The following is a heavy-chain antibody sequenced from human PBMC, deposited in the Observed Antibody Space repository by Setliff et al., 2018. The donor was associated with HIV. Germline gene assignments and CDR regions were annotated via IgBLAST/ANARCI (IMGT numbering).Heavy chain of an antibody. Sequence: SLRLSCAASGFTFGNFWMHWVRQAPGKGLEWVASISPDGTRNHCVGSVKGRFTASRDNAKNSLYLQMNSLRAEDTAVYFCARVLLITNAVYGVVSNRFDPWGRGSQVTVSS. CDR2: ISPDGTRN. V-gene: IGHV3-7*03. CDR3: ARVLLITNAVYGVVSNRFDP. CDR1: GFTFGNFW. J-gene: IGHJ5*02. D-gene: IGHD3-3*01.